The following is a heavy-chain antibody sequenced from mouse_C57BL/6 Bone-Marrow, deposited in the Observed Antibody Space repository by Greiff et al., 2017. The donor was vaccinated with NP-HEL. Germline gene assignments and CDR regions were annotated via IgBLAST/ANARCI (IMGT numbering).Heavy chain of an antibody. D-gene: IGHD4-1*01. Sequence: EVQGVESGEGLVKPGGSLKLSCAASGFTFSSYAMSWVRQTPEKRLEWVAYISSGGDYIYYADTVKGRFTISRDNARNTLYLQMSSLKSEDTAMYYCTINWDGGFAYWGQGTLVTVSA. CDR3: TINWDGGFAY. CDR2: ISSGGDYI. J-gene: IGHJ3*01. V-gene: IGHV5-9-1*02. CDR1: GFTFSSYA.